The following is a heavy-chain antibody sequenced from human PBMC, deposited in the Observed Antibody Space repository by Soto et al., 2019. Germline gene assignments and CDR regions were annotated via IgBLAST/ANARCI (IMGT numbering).Heavy chain of an antibody. Sequence: EVQLVESGGGLVQPGGSLRLSCSASGFTFSSYAMHWVRQAPGKGLEYVSAISSNGGSTYYADSVKGRFTISRDNSKNTLYLQMSSLRAEDTAVYYCVKDSTIGQQLPPRRGIDYWGQGTLVTVSS. CDR3: VKDSTIGQQLPPRRGIDY. V-gene: IGHV3-64D*06. CDR2: ISSNGGST. D-gene: IGHD6-13*01. J-gene: IGHJ4*02. CDR1: GFTFSSYA.